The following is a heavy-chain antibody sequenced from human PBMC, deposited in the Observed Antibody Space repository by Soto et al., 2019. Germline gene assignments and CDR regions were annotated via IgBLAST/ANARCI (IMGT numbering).Heavy chain of an antibody. D-gene: IGHD2-15*01. Sequence: PGGSLRLSCAASGFTFSSYAMSWVRQAPGKGLEWVSAISGSGGSTYYADSVKGRFTISRDNSKNTLYLQMNSLRAEDTAVYYCASYCSGGSCYGNYYYYYGMDVWGQGTTVTVSS. CDR1: GFTFSSYA. CDR2: ISGSGGST. CDR3: ASYCSGGSCYGNYYYYYGMDV. V-gene: IGHV3-23*01. J-gene: IGHJ6*02.